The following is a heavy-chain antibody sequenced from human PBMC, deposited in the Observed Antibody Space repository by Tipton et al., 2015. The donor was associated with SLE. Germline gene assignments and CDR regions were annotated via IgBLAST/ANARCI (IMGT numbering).Heavy chain of an antibody. D-gene: IGHD6-6*01. CDR3: ARARAFDI. CDR1: GFTFSNAW. CDR2: IYSGGST. Sequence: SLRLSCAASGFTFSNAWMSWVRQAPGKGLEWVSVIYSGGSTYYADSVKGRFTISRDNSKNTLYLQMNSLRAEDTAVYYCARARAFDIWGQGTMVTVSS. V-gene: IGHV3-66*02. J-gene: IGHJ3*02.